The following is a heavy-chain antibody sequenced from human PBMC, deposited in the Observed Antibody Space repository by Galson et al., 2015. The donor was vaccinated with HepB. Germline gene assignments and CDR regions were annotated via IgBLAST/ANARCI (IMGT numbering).Heavy chain of an antibody. J-gene: IGHJ4*02. CDR1: GFTFSSYG. CDR2: ISYDGSNK. CDR3: AKACNRWGICYFDY. D-gene: IGHD3-16*01. V-gene: IGHV3-30*18. Sequence: SLRLSCAASGFTFSSYGMHWVRQAPGKGLEWVAVISYDGSNKYYVDSVKGRFTISRDNSKNTLYLQMNSLRAEDTAVYYCAKACNRWGICYFDYWGQGTLVTVSS.